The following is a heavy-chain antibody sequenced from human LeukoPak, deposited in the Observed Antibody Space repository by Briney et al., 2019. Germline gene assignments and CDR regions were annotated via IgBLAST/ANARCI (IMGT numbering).Heavy chain of an antibody. D-gene: IGHD5-18*01. V-gene: IGHV3-53*01. J-gene: IGHJ4*02. CDR1: GFTVSSNY. CDR2: IYGGGDT. Sequence: PGGSLRLSCAASGFTVSSNYMTWVRQAPGKGLEWVSVIYGGGDTYYADSVKGRFTISRDNAKNSLYLQMNSLRAEDTAVYYCARDVDTAMASYFDYWGQGTLVTVSS. CDR3: ARDVDTAMASYFDY.